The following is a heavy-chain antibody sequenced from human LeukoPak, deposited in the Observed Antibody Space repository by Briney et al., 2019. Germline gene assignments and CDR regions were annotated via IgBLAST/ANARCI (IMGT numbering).Heavy chain of an antibody. CDR1: GFTFSSYW. V-gene: IGHV3-74*01. CDR3: AKARWSSTGWFLGY. CDR2: VNPQGSGT. Sequence: GGSLRLSCAASGFTFSSYWMHWVRQAPGKGLVWVSRVNPQGSGTSYTDSVKGRFTISRDNAKDALHLRMDNLRVEDTAVYYCAKARWSSTGWFLGYWGQGTLVTVSS. D-gene: IGHD6-19*01. J-gene: IGHJ4*02.